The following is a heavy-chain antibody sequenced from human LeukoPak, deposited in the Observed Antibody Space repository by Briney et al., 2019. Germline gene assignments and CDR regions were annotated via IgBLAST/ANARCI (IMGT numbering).Heavy chain of an antibody. CDR3: AKAPGYCSGGTCYDD. CDR1: GFTFSSYA. Sequence: GGSLRLSCAASGFTFSSYAMSWVRQAPGKGLEWVSVISGSGGSTYNADSVKGRFTISRDNSKDTLYLQMKSLRADDTAVYYCAKAPGYCSGGTCYDDWGQGSLVTVSS. J-gene: IGHJ4*02. D-gene: IGHD2-15*01. V-gene: IGHV3-23*01. CDR2: ISGSGGST.